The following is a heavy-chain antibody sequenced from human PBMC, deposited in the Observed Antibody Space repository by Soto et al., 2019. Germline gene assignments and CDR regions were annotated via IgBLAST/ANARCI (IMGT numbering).Heavy chain of an antibody. J-gene: IGHJ5*02. CDR3: TTGRYFDWSEWNWFDP. CDR2: IKSKTDGGTT. CDR1: GFTFSNAS. V-gene: IGHV3-15*01. Sequence: PVGSLRLSCAASGFTFSNASMSWVRQAPGKGLEWVGRIKSKTDGGTTDYASPVKGRFTISRDDSKNTLYLQMNSLKTEDTAVYFCTTGRYFDWSEWNWFDPWGQGTLVTVSS. D-gene: IGHD3-9*01.